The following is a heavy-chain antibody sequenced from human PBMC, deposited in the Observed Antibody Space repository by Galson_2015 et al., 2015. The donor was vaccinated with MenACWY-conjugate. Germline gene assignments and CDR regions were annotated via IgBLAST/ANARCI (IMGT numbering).Heavy chain of an antibody. V-gene: IGHV3-53*01. Sequence: SLRLSCAVSGFTVSSIYMGWVRQAPGQGLEWVSLIYSGGWTNYADSVKGRFTISRDDSKNTLYLQMNSLRAEDTAVYYCVRDQWRQWLVHGNDAFDLWGQGTKVTVSS. CDR1: GFTVSSIY. CDR3: VRDQWRQWLVHGNDAFDL. J-gene: IGHJ3*01. D-gene: IGHD6-19*01. CDR2: IYSGGWT.